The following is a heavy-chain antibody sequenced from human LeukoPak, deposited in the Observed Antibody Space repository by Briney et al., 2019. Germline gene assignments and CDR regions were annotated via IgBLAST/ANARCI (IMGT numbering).Heavy chain of an antibody. D-gene: IGHD5-24*01. CDR1: GGSISNYY. V-gene: IGHV4-59*01. CDR3: ARGDGYNSF. CDR2: IYYSGST. J-gene: IGHJ4*02. Sequence: SETLSLTCTVSGGSISNYYWSWIRQPPGKGLEWIGYIYYSGSTNYNPSLKSRVTISVDTSKKQFSLKVSAVTAADTAIYYRARGDGYNSFWGQGTLVTVSS.